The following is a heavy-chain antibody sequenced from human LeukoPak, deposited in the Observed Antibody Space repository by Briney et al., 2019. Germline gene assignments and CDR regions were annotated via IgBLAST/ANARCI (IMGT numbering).Heavy chain of an antibody. CDR2: IIPIFGTA. J-gene: IGHJ6*03. CDR1: GGTFSSYA. V-gene: IGHV1-69*05. D-gene: IGHD6-6*01. CDR3: ARDLEYSSSSRLFDYYYYMDV. Sequence: SVKVSCKASGGTFSSYAISWVRQAPGQGLEWMGGIIPIFGTANYAQKFQGRVTMTRDTSTSTVYMELSSLRSEDTAVYYCARDLEYSSSSRLFDYYYYMDVWGKGTTVTVSS.